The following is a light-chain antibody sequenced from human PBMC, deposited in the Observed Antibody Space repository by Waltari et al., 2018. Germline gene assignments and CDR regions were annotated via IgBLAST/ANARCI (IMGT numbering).Light chain of an antibody. CDR3: LLSYSGDREV. CDR1: TGAVTSGHY. V-gene: IGLV7-46*01. CDR2: NTD. J-gene: IGLJ2*01. Sequence: QAVVTQEPSLTVSPGGTVTLTCGSSTGAVTSGHYAYWLQQRPGQAPTTLIYNTDNKEPWTPARFSGSLLGGKAALTRSGAQPEDEAVYYCLLSYSGDREVFGGGTKLTVL.